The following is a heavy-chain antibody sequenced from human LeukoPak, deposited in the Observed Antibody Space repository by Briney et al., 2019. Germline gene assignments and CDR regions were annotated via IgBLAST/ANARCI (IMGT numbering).Heavy chain of an antibody. V-gene: IGHV3-23*01. Sequence: HAGGSLRLSCAASGFTFSSYAVSWVRQAPGKGLEWVPVISGSGENIYYADSVKGRFTISRDNSRNTLYLQMNSLRAGDTAVSYCVKDFDHWGQGTLVTVSS. CDR2: ISGSGENI. CDR1: GFTFSSYA. J-gene: IGHJ4*02. CDR3: VKDFDH.